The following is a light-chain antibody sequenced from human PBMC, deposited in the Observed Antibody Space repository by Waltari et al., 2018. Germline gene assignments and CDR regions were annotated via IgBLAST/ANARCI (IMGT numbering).Light chain of an antibody. CDR1: QGVLSSSNNKNY. J-gene: IGKJ3*01. CDR2: WAS. CDR3: QQYFSTPVT. V-gene: IGKV4-1*01. Sequence: DIVMTQPPDSLAVSLGERATINCRSSQGVLSSSNNKNYLAWYQQKPGQPPKLLIYWASTRESGVPDRFSGRGSGTDFTLTISSLQAEDVAVYFCQQYFSTPVTFGPGTKVDIK.